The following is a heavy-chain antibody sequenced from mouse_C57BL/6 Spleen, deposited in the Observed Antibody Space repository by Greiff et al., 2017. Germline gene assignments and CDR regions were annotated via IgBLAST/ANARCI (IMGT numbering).Heavy chain of an antibody. D-gene: IGHD1-1*01. J-gene: IGHJ3*01. CDR3: ANYYGSSPFAY. V-gene: IGHV1-85*01. CDR1: GYTFTSYD. Sequence: VQLKESGPELVKPGASVKLSCKASGYTFTSYDINWVKQRPGQGLEWIGWIYPRDGSTKYNEKFKGKATLTVDTSSSTAYMELHSLTSEDSAVYFCANYYGSSPFAYWGQGTLVTVSA. CDR2: IYPRDGST.